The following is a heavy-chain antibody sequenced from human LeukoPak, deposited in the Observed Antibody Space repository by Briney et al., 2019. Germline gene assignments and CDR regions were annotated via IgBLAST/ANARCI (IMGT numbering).Heavy chain of an antibody. V-gene: IGHV3-30*01. D-gene: IGHD5-18*01. CDR1: GFTFSSYA. Sequence: GGSLRLSCAASGFTFSSYAMHWVRQAPGKGLEWVAVISYDGSNKYHADSVKGRFTISRDNSKNTLYLQMNSLRVEDTAVYYCTKDRSYGRSYFDYWGQGTLVTISS. J-gene: IGHJ4*02. CDR3: TKDRSYGRSYFDY. CDR2: ISYDGSNK.